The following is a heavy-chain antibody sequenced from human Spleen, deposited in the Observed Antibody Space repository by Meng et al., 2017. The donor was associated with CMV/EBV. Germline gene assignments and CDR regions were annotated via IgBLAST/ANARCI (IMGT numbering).Heavy chain of an antibody. D-gene: IGHD1-7*01. CDR3: ARGSWNYDF. CDR2: IHPHRGDT. CDR1: GYTFTAHY. J-gene: IGHJ4*02. V-gene: IGHV1-2*02. Sequence: ASVKVSCKASGYTFTAHYFHWVRQAPGQGLEWMGWIHPHRGDTNYAQQFQGRVTLTRDTSINTGYMELTRLTSDDTAVYYCARGSWNYDFWGRGTLVTVSS.